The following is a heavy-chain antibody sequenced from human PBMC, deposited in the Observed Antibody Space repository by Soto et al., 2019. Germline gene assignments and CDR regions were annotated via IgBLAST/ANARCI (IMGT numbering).Heavy chain of an antibody. Sequence: QVQLVQSGAEVKKPGASVKVSCKASGYTFTSYYMHWVRQAPGQGLEWMGIINPSGGSTSYAQKCKGRVTMTRDTSTSTVYRELSSLRSEDTAVYYCARVYCSGGSCYSVDYWGQGTLVTVSS. CDR2: INPSGGST. D-gene: IGHD2-15*01. CDR3: ARVYCSGGSCYSVDY. J-gene: IGHJ4*02. CDR1: GYTFTSYY. V-gene: IGHV1-46*03.